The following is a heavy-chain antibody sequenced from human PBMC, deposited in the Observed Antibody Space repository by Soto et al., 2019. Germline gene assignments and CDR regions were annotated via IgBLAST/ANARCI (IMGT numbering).Heavy chain of an antibody. CDR1: GFTFSSYD. V-gene: IGHV3-30*18. D-gene: IGHD2-21*02. CDR3: AKAGGDVWFDP. Sequence: GGSLRLSCAASGFTFSSYDMSWVRQAPGKGLEWVAVISYDGSNKYYADSVKGRFTISRDNSKNTLYLQMNSLRAEDTAVYYCAKAGGDVWFDPWGQGTLVTVSS. J-gene: IGHJ5*02. CDR2: ISYDGSNK.